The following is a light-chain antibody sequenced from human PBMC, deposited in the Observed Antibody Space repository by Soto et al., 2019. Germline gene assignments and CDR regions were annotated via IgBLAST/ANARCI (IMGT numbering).Light chain of an antibody. V-gene: IGKV1-12*01. CDR2: ATS. CDR3: QQANTLPWT. Sequence: DIQMTQSPSSVSASVGDRVTITCRASQDVSTWVAWYQRRPGKAPKLLMYATSTLQSGVPSRFSGSGSGTDFTLTISSLQPEDSAIYFCQQANTLPWTFGQGTKVEI. CDR1: QDVSTW. J-gene: IGKJ1*01.